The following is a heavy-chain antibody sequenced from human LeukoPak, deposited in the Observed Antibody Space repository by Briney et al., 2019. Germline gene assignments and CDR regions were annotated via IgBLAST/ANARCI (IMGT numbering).Heavy chain of an antibody. CDR1: GGTFSNYA. D-gene: IGHD3-22*01. CDR2: IIPIFGTA. Sequence: ASVKVSCKASGGTFSNYAISWVRQAPGQGLEWMGGIIPIFGTANYAQKFRGRVTITADKSTRTAYMELRSLRSDDTAVYYCARGFPPRRQYDSSGYYSYYFDYWGQGTLVTVSS. CDR3: ARGFPPRRQYDSSGYYSYYFDY. J-gene: IGHJ4*02. V-gene: IGHV1-69*06.